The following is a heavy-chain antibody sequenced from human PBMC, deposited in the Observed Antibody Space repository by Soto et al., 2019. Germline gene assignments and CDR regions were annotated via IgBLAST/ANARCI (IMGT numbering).Heavy chain of an antibody. V-gene: IGHV3-30*18. Sequence: QVQLVESGGGVVQPGRSLRLSCAASGFTFSSYGMHWVRQAPGKGLEWVAVISYDGSNKYYADSVKGRFTISRDNPKNTLYLQMNSLRAEDTAVYYCAKDGYCSGGSCYFRLDYWGQGTLVTVSS. CDR3: AKDGYCSGGSCYFRLDY. J-gene: IGHJ4*02. CDR1: GFTFSSYG. CDR2: ISYDGSNK. D-gene: IGHD2-15*01.